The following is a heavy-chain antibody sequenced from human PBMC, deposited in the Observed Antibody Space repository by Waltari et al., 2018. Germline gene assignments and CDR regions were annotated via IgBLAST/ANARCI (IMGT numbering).Heavy chain of an antibody. CDR1: GYSFTSYW. D-gene: IGHD5-18*01. CDR3: ARQLKGYSYGYYFDY. V-gene: IGHV5-51*01. Sequence: EVQLVQSGAEVKQPGESLKISCKGSGYSFTSYWIGWVRQMPGKGLEWMGIIYPGDSDTRYSPSFQGQVTIPADKSISTAYLQWSSLKASDTAMYYCARQLKGYSYGYYFDYWGQGTLVTVSS. CDR2: IYPGDSDT. J-gene: IGHJ4*02.